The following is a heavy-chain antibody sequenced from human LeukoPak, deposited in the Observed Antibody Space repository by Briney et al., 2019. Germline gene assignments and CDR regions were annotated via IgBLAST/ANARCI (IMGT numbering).Heavy chain of an antibody. V-gene: IGHV1-18*01. Sequence: ASVKVSCKASGYTFTSYGISWVRQAPGQGLEWMGWISAYNGNTNYAQKLQGRVTMTTDTSTSTAYMELRSLRSDDTAVYYCARVGGYYPSHWYFDLWGRGTLVTVSS. CDR3: ARVGGYYPSHWYFDL. CDR2: ISAYNGNT. D-gene: IGHD3-22*01. J-gene: IGHJ2*01. CDR1: GYTFTSYG.